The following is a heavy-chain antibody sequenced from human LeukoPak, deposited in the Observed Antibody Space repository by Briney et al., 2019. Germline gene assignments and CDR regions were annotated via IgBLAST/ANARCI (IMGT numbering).Heavy chain of an antibody. J-gene: IGHJ6*03. D-gene: IGHD2-2*02. CDR1: GYTFTGYY. Sequence: GASVKVSCKASGYTFTGYYMHWVRQAPGQGLEWMGWINPNSGGTNYAQKFQGRVTMTRDTSISTAYMELSRLRSDDTAVYYCARAYCSSTSCYNYRYYYYYMDVWGKGTTVTVSS. CDR2: INPNSGGT. V-gene: IGHV1-2*02. CDR3: ARAYCSSTSCYNYRYYYYYMDV.